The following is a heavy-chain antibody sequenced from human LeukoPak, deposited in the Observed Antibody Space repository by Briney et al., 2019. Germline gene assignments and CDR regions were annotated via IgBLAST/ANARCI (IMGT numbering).Heavy chain of an antibody. CDR1: GGSISNYY. Sequence: PSETLSLTCTVSGGSISNYYWSWIRQPAGKGLEWIGRIYTGGYTDYNPPLKSRVAMSLDTSKNQFSLKLRSVTAADTAVYYCARHERDVSLDHAFDIWGQGTMVTVSS. J-gene: IGHJ3*02. CDR2: IYTGGYT. V-gene: IGHV4-4*07. D-gene: IGHD5-24*01. CDR3: ARHERDVSLDHAFDI.